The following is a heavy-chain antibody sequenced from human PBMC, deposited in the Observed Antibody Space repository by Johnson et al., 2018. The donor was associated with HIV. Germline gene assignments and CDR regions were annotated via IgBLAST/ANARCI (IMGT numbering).Heavy chain of an antibody. CDR2: ISYDGSNK. V-gene: IGHV3-30*03. Sequence: QEQLVESGGGVVQPGRSLRLSCAASGFTFSSYGMHWVRQAPGKGLEWVAIISYDGSNKHYADSVKGRFTISRDNSKNTLYLQMNSLRAEDTAVYYCARDRPSGWPDAFDIWGQGTMVTVSS. CDR3: ARDRPSGWPDAFDI. D-gene: IGHD6-19*01. CDR1: GFTFSSYG. J-gene: IGHJ3*02.